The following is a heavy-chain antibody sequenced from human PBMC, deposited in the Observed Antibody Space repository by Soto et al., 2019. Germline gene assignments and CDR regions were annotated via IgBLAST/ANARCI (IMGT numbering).Heavy chain of an antibody. CDR1: GGSISSGDYY. D-gene: IGHD1-26*01. CDR3: ARGRGTLPPEIFDY. V-gene: IGHV4-30-4*01. J-gene: IGHJ4*02. Sequence: SETLSLTCTVSGGSISSGDYYWRWIRQPPGKGLEWIGYIYYSGSTYYNPSLKSRVTISVDTSKNQFSLKLSSVTAADTAVYYCARGRGTLPPEIFDYWGQGTLVTVSS. CDR2: IYYSGST.